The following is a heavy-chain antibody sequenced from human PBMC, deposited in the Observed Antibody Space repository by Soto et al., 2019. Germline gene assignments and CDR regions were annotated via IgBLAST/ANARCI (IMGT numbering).Heavy chain of an antibody. CDR2: MNPNSENT. Sequence: VQLVQSGAEVKEPGASVKVSCKASGYTFTSYDINWVRQATGQGLEWMGWMNPNSENTGYAQKFQGRVTMTRNTSISTAYMELSSLRSEATAVYYCARERTGTTSMDVWGQGTTVTVSS. J-gene: IGHJ6*02. V-gene: IGHV1-8*01. CDR3: ARERTGTTSMDV. CDR1: GYTFTSYD. D-gene: IGHD1-1*01.